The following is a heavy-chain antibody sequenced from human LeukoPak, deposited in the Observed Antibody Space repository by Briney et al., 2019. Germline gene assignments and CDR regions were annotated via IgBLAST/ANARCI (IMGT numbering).Heavy chain of an antibody. CDR2: IYHSGST. D-gene: IGHD3-10*01. CDR3: ARLASNYYGSGSYFPYYYYYMDV. V-gene: IGHV4-38-2*01. CDR1: GYSISSGYY. Sequence: SQTLSLTCALSGYSISSGYYWGWIRQPPGKGLEWIGRIYHSGSTYYNPSLKSRVTISVDTSKNQFSLKLSSVTAADTAVYYCARLASNYYGSGSYFPYYYYYMDVWGKGTTVTVSS. J-gene: IGHJ6*03.